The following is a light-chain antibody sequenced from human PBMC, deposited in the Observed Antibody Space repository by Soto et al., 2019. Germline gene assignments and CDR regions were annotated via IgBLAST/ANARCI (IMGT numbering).Light chain of an antibody. CDR3: HQRQSWPRT. CDR1: QYINTR. CDR2: QTS. J-gene: IGKJ1*01. Sequence: IVLTQSAATLSSFPGDRVTLSCRASQYINTRVAWYQHRPGQAPRLLIYQTSIRAAGLPARFRARGTGTDFTLTISVVQPEDFAVYYCHQRQSWPRTFGQGTKVDIK. V-gene: IGKV3-11*01.